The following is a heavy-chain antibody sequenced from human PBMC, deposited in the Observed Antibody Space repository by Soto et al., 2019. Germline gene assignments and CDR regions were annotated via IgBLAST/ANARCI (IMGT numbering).Heavy chain of an antibody. CDR3: ARMVVVAATPGYNWFDP. D-gene: IGHD2-15*01. CDR1: GGSISSGGYY. CDR2: IYYSGST. Sequence: QEQLQESGPGLVKPSQTLSLTCTVSGGSISSGGYYWSWIRQHPGKGLEWIGYIYYSGSTYYNPSLKSRVTISVDTSKNQFSLKLSSVTAADTAVYYCARMVVVAATPGYNWFDPWGQGTLVTVSS. V-gene: IGHV4-31*03. J-gene: IGHJ5*02.